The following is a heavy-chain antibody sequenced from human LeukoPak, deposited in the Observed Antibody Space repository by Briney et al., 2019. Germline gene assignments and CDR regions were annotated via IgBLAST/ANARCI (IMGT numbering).Heavy chain of an antibody. Sequence: ASVKVSCKASGYTFTGYYMHWVRRAPGQGLEWMGWINPNSGGTNYAQKFQGRVTMTRDTSISTAYMELSRLRSDDTAVYYCARELRWYTGYFDYWGQGTLVTVSS. D-gene: IGHD6-13*01. CDR3: ARELRWYTGYFDY. J-gene: IGHJ4*02. V-gene: IGHV1-2*02. CDR2: INPNSGGT. CDR1: GYTFTGYY.